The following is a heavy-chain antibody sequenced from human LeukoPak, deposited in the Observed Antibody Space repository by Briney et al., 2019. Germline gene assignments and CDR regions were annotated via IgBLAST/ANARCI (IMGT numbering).Heavy chain of an antibody. J-gene: IGHJ1*01. CDR1: GFTFRSHA. CDR2: IYENGGTT. D-gene: IGHD2-2*01. V-gene: IGHV3-23*01. Sequence: PGGSLRLSCVGSGFTFRSHAMSWVRQAPEKGLEFVSGIYENGGTTYYADSVKGRFSISRDNSKNTLYLQMDSLRGEDTAVYHCAKAPVVGPEYFQHWGQGTLVTVSS. CDR3: AKAPVVGPEYFQH.